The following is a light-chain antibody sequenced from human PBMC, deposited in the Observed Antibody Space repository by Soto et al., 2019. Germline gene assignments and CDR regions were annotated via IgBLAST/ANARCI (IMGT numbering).Light chain of an antibody. CDR1: SGHSSYA. Sequence: QPVLTQSPSASASLGASVNLTCTLSSGHSSYAIAWHQQQPEKGPRYLMNLNSDGRHSKGDGIPDRFSGSSSGAERYLTISSLQSDEEADYYCQTWGTGIAVFGGGTQLTVL. V-gene: IGLV4-69*01. J-gene: IGLJ7*01. CDR3: QTWGTGIAV. CDR2: LNSDGRH.